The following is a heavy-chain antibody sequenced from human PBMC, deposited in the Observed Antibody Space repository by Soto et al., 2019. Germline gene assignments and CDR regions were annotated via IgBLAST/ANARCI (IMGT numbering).Heavy chain of an antibody. J-gene: IGHJ4*02. CDR2: RYYNGST. CDR1: GGSISDHY. V-gene: IGHV4-59*05. Sequence: PSETLSLTCTVSGGSISDHYYMWIRQSPGKGLEWIGSRYYNGSTYYSPPLKSRVTISVDTSKNQFSLKLTSVTAADTAVYYCARTPTVGYSGYDSDYWGQGALVTVSS. D-gene: IGHD5-12*01. CDR3: ARTPTVGYSGYDSDY.